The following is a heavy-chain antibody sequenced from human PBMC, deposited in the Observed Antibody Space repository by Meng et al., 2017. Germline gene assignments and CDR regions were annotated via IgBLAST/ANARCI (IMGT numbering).Heavy chain of an antibody. V-gene: IGHV3-21*01. CDR2: ISSSSSYI. J-gene: IGHJ4*02. CDR3: ARDNPHLY. Sequence: VQQVESGGGLVKPWWSLRLSCAASGFTFSSYSMTWVRQAPGKWLEGVSSISSSSSYIYYADSVKGRFTISRDNAKNSLYLQMNTLRAEDMAVYYCARDNPHLYWGQGTLVTVSS. CDR1: GFTFSSYS.